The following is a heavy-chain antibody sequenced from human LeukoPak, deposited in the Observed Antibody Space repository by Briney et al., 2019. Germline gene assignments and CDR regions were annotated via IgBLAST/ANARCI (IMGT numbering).Heavy chain of an antibody. CDR3: AGSVRSWYTSDSFDI. V-gene: IGHV1-18*01. D-gene: IGHD2-2*02. CDR1: GYSFSNYP. CDR2: ISPYNGNT. Sequence: ASVQVSCKASGYSFSNYPITWVRQAPGQGLEWMGWISPYNGNTNYAEKVQGRVTMTADTSTTTVYMELRSLRSDDTAVYYCAGSVRSWYTSDSFDIWGQGTMVTVSS. J-gene: IGHJ3*02.